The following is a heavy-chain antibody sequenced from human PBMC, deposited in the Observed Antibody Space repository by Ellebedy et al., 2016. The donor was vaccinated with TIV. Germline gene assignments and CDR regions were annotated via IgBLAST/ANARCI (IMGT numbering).Heavy chain of an antibody. CDR3: ARDNLEWLVSYYFDY. CDR1: GFTFSSYA. D-gene: IGHD3-3*01. Sequence: PGGFLRLSCAASGFTFSSYAMHWVRQAPGKGLEWVAVISYDGSNKYYADSVKGRFTISRDNSKNTLYLQMNSLRAEDTAVYYCARDNLEWLVSYYFDYWGQGTLVTVSS. J-gene: IGHJ4*02. V-gene: IGHV3-30-3*01. CDR2: ISYDGSNK.